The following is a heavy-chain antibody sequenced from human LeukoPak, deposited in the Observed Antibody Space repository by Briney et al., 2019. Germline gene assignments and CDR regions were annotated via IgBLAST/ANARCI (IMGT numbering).Heavy chain of an antibody. D-gene: IGHD6-13*01. CDR3: ASDRDSSTWSYY. J-gene: IGHJ4*02. CDR2: IDSGGSGGST. V-gene: IGHV3-53*01. Sequence: QPGGSPRLSCAASGLSVSAYYMSWVRQAPGKGLEWVSVIDSGGSGGSTYYADSVKGRFTISRDNSKNTLFLQMNSLRAEDTAVYYCASDRDSSTWSYYWGQGTLVTVSS. CDR1: GLSVSAYY.